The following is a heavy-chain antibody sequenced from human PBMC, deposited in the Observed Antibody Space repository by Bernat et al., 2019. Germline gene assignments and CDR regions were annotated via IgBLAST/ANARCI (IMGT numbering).Heavy chain of an antibody. J-gene: IGHJ5*02. CDR1: GGSFSGYY. CDR2: INHSGST. Sequence: QVQLQQWGAGLLKPSETLSLTCAVYGGSFSGYYWSWIRQPPGKGLEWIGEINHSGSTNYNPSLKSRVTISVDTSKNQFSLKLSSVTAADTAVYYCARSYQLGSYNWFDPWGQGTLVTVSS. CDR3: ARSYQLGSYNWFDP. D-gene: IGHD6-6*01. V-gene: IGHV4-34*01.